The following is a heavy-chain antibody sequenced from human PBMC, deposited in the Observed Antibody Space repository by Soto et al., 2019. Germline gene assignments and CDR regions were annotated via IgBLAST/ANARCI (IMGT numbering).Heavy chain of an antibody. CDR2: IYYSGST. Sequence: SETLSLTCTVSGGSISSYYWSWVRQPPGKGLEWIGYIYYSGSTNYNPSLKSRVTISVDMSKNQFSLKLTSVTAADTAVYYCARDHRSGWPFFDDWGQGTLVTVSS. CDR3: ARDHRSGWPFFDD. CDR1: GGSISSYY. J-gene: IGHJ4*02. V-gene: IGHV4-59*01. D-gene: IGHD6-19*01.